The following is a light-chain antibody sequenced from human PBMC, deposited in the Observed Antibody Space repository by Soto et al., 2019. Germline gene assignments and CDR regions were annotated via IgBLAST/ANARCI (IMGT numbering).Light chain of an antibody. J-gene: IGKJ3*01. V-gene: IGKV1-33*01. Sequence: DIQMTQSPSSLSASVGDRVSSTCQASQDIRTSLSWFQQKPGRAPKLLIYGASYLETGVPSRFRGSVSGTDFSFTISSLQPEDIATYYWQQYDNLPPFTFGPVTKVDIK. CDR3: QQYDNLPPFT. CDR2: GAS. CDR1: QDIRTS.